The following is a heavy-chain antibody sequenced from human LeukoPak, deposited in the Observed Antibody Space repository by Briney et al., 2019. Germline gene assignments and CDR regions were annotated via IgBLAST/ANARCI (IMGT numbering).Heavy chain of an antibody. D-gene: IGHD2-2*03. Sequence: SETLSLTCTVSGGTVSSSRPYWGWLRQSPGKGLEWISSGYYVGNAYYRPSLLSRATISIDTSKTHISLRLTSVTAADTAVYYCSRGPPGYCSSSTTCNWRYLDVWGKGTTVTVSS. V-gene: IGHV4-39*02. CDR2: GYYVGNA. CDR3: SRGPPGYCSSSTTCNWRYLDV. J-gene: IGHJ6*04. CDR1: GGTVSSSRPY.